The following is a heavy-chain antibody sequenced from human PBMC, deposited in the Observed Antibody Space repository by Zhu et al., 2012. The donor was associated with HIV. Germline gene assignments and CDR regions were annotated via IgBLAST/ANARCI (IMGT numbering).Heavy chain of an antibody. CDR3: ARRYYSDNSGFLGY. Sequence: QVQLQESGPGLVKPSETLSLTCTVSGGSVSSSYYQWGWIRQSPGKGLEWIGTISYSGNTYYNPSLKSRVTISVDTSKNQFSLKLTSVTAADTAVYYCARRYYSDNSGFLGYWGQGTLVTGLL. V-gene: IGHV4-39*01. J-gene: IGHJ4*02. CDR2: ISYSGNT. D-gene: IGHD3-22*01. CDR1: GGSVSSSYYQ.